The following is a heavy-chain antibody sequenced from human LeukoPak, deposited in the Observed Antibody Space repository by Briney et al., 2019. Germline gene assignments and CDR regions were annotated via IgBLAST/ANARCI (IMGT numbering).Heavy chain of an antibody. Sequence: GASVKVSCKASGGTFSSYAISWVRQAPGQGLEWMGRIIPILGIANYAQKFQGRVTITADKSTSTAYMELSSLRSEDTAVYCCASISSSSGKSFDYWGQGTLVTVSS. V-gene: IGHV1-69*04. CDR3: ASISSSSGKSFDY. J-gene: IGHJ4*02. CDR1: GGTFSSYA. D-gene: IGHD6-13*01. CDR2: IIPILGIA.